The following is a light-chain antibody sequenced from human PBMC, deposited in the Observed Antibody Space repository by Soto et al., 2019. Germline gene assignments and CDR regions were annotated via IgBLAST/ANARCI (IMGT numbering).Light chain of an antibody. Sequence: QSALTQPASVSGSPGQSITISCTGTSSDVGSYNYVSWYQQYPGKAPKLMIYDGSNRPSGVSYRFSGSKSGNTASLTISGLQAEDEAEYYCSSYTTRSTHVVFGGGTKLTVL. CDR1: SSDVGSYNY. J-gene: IGLJ2*01. V-gene: IGLV2-14*01. CDR2: DGS. CDR3: SSYTTRSTHVV.